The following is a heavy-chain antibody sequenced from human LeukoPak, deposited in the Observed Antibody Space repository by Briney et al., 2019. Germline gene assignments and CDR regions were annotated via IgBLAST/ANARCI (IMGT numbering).Heavy chain of an antibody. CDR2: IIPILGIA. J-gene: IGHJ4*02. Sequence: ASVKVSCKASGGTFSSYAISWVRQAPGQGLEWMGRIIPILGIANYAQKFQGRVTITADKSTSTAYMELSSLRSEDTAVYYCARVLGPGGSYWDFDYWGQGTLVTVSS. CDR3: ARVLGPGGSYWDFDY. V-gene: IGHV1-69*04. D-gene: IGHD1-26*01. CDR1: GGTFSSYA.